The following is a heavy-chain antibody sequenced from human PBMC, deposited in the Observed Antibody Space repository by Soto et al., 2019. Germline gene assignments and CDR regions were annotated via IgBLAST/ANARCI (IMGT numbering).Heavy chain of an antibody. V-gene: IGHV3-48*02. J-gene: IGHJ6*02. Sequence: EVQLVESGGGLVQPGGSLRLSCAASGFTFSSYSMNWVRQAPGKGLEWVSYISSSSTIYYADSVKGRFTISRDNAKNSLYLQMNSLRDEDTAVYYCARGSSWYNGMDVWGQGTTVTVSS. D-gene: IGHD6-13*01. CDR2: ISSSSTI. CDR3: ARGSSWYNGMDV. CDR1: GFTFSSYS.